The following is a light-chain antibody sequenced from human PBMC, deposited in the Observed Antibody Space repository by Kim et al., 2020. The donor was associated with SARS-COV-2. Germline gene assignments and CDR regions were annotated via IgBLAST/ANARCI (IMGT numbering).Light chain of an antibody. V-gene: IGKV1-5*03. Sequence: DIQMTQSPSTLSASVGDRVTITCRASQSVGRWLAWYQQKPGKAPKLLIYKASTLEGGVPSRFSGRGSGTEFTLTINTLQPDDFATYSCQQYDSHPYTFGQGTKLEIK. CDR2: KAS. CDR3: QQYDSHPYT. CDR1: QSVGRW. J-gene: IGKJ2*01.